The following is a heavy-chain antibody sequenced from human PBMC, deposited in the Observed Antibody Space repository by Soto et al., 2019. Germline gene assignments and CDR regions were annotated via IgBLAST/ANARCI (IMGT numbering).Heavy chain of an antibody. V-gene: IGHV3-9*01. J-gene: IGHJ5*02. CDR2: ISWNSGSI. D-gene: IGHD2-21*01. CDR1: GFTFDDYA. CDR3: AKLAQSGDQGWFDP. Sequence: GGSLRLSCAASGFTFDDYAMHWVRQAPGKGLEWVSGISWNSGSIGYADSVKGRFTISRDNAKNSLYLQMNSLRAEDTALYYCAKLAQSGDQGWFDPWGQGTLVTVSS.